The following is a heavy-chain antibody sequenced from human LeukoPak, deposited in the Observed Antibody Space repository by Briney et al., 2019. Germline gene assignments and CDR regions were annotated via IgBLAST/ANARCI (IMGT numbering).Heavy chain of an antibody. CDR2: ISGSGGST. V-gene: IGHV3-23*01. D-gene: IGHD1-26*01. CDR1: RFTFSNAW. CDR3: AKEASRWEAHLADY. Sequence: GGSLRLSCAASRFTFSNAWMSWVRQAPGKGLEWVSAISGSGGSTYYADSVKGRFTISRDNSKNTLYLQMSSLRAEDTAVYYCAKEASRWEAHLADYWGQGTLVTVSS. J-gene: IGHJ4*02.